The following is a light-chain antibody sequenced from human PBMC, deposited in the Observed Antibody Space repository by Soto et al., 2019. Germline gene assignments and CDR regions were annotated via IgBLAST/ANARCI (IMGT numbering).Light chain of an antibody. CDR1: QTVPSR. CDR2: GAS. CDR3: QQYGSSAPIT. J-gene: IGKJ5*01. V-gene: IGKV3-20*01. Sequence: DMVMTQPPATLSVSPGEGVTLSCRASQTVPSRIAWYQQKPGQAPSLLIYGASTRATGVPDRFSGTGSGTEFTLTISRLEPEDFALYYCQQYGSSAPITFGQGTRLEIK.